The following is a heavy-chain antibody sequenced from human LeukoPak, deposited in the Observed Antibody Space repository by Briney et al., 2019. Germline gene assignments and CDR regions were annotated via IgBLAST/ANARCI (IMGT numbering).Heavy chain of an antibody. V-gene: IGHV3-30*18. J-gene: IGHJ4*02. CDR3: AKDVGSAWYLSY. CDR1: GFTFSNAW. CDR2: ISYDGNNK. Sequence: GGSLRLSCAASGFTFSNAWMSWVRQAPGKGLEWVAAISYDGNNKYYADSVKGRFTTSRDNSKNTLYLQMNSLRAEDTAVYYCAKDVGSAWYLSYWGQGTLVTVSS. D-gene: IGHD6-19*01.